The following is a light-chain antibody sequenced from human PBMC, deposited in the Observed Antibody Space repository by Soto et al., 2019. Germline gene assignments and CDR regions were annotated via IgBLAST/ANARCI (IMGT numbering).Light chain of an antibody. Sequence: DIQLTQSPSFLSASVGDRVTITCRASQGIGSYLAWYQQRPGKAPKLLIYAASILQGGVPSRFGGSGSGTEFTLTVSSLQPEDFATYYCQQFNHYPPTCGQGTKLEIK. CDR2: AAS. J-gene: IGKJ2*01. CDR3: QQFNHYPPT. CDR1: QGIGSY. V-gene: IGKV1-9*01.